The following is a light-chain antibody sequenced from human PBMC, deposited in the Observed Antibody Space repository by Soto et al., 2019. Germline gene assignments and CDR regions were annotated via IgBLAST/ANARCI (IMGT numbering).Light chain of an antibody. CDR2: EDN. CDR3: QSYDSSNQVV. Sequence: NFMLTQPHSVSESPGKTVTISCTRSSGSIASNYVQWYRQRPGSAPTTVIYEDNQRHSGVPDRFSGSIDSSSNSASLTISGLKTEDEADYYCQSYDSSNQVVFGGGTKL. V-gene: IGLV6-57*04. J-gene: IGLJ2*01. CDR1: SGSIASNY.